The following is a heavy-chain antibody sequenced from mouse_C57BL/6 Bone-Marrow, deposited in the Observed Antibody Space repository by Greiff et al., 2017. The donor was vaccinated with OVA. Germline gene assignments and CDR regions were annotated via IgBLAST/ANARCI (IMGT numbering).Heavy chain of an antibody. D-gene: IGHD1-1*01. Sequence: VQLQQSGPELVKPGASVKISCKASGYTFTDYYMNWVKQSHGQSLEWIGDINPNNGGTSYNQKFKGKATLTVDKSSSTAYMELRSLTSEDSAVYYCARSFITTVVATDFDYWGQGTTLTVSS. CDR3: ARSFITTVVATDFDY. J-gene: IGHJ2*01. V-gene: IGHV1-26*01. CDR2: INPNNGGT. CDR1: GYTFTDYY.